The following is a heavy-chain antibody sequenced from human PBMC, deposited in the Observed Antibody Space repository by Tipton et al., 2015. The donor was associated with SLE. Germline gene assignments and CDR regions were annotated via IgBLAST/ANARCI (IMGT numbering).Heavy chain of an antibody. CDR3: ARLKIGRPQERYFDL. CDR1: GYSFITYD. D-gene: IGHD6-6*01. Sequence: QSGAEVKKPGASVKVSCKTSGYSFITYDISWVRQAPGQGLEWMGRISPYNGNTDYAQNLQGRVTMTTDTSTGTAYMELRSLRSDDTAVYYCARLKIGRPQERYFDLWGRGTLLTVSS. J-gene: IGHJ2*01. V-gene: IGHV1-18*01. CDR2: ISPYNGNT.